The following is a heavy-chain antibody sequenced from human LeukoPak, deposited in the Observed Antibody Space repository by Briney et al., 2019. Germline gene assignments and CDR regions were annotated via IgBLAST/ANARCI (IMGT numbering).Heavy chain of an antibody. Sequence: GGSLRLSCAASGFTFSSYAMHWVRQAPGKGLEWVAVISYDGSNKYYADSVKGRFTISRDNSKNTLYLQMNSLRAEDTAVYYCARALEMATIKAAFDYWGQGTLVTVSS. CDR1: GFTFSSYA. D-gene: IGHD5-24*01. V-gene: IGHV3-30-3*01. J-gene: IGHJ4*02. CDR2: ISYDGSNK. CDR3: ARALEMATIKAAFDY.